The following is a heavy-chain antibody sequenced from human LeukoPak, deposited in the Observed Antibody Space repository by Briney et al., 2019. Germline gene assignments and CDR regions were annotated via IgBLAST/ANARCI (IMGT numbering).Heavy chain of an antibody. CDR1: GFTFSNYA. V-gene: IGHV3-21*01. CDR3: AREIPTVTDYGMDV. D-gene: IGHD4-17*01. J-gene: IGHJ6*02. Sequence: GGSLRLSCETSGFTFSNYAMSWVRQAPGRGLEWVSSISSSSSYIYYADSVKGRFTISRDNAKNSLYLQMNSLRAEDTAVYYCAREIPTVTDYGMDVWGQGTTVTVSS. CDR2: ISSSSSYI.